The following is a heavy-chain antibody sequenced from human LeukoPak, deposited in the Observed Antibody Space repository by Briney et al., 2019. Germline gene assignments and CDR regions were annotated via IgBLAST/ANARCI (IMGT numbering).Heavy chain of an antibody. CDR1: GYTFTSYD. CDR3: ARVKPGIAVAGTDPGGDY. Sequence: ASVKVSCKASGYTFTSYDINWVRQATGQGLEWMSWMNPNSGNTGYAQKFQGRVTMTRNTSISTAYMELSSLRSEDTAVYYCARVKPGIAVAGTDPGGDYWGQGTLVTVSS. V-gene: IGHV1-8*01. J-gene: IGHJ4*02. CDR2: MNPNSGNT. D-gene: IGHD6-19*01.